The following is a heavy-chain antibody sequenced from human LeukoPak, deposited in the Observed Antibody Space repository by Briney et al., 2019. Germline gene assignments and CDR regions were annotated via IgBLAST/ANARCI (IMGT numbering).Heavy chain of an antibody. CDR2: ISSSSSTI. J-gene: IGHJ2*01. D-gene: IGHD3-10*01. CDR3: ARFRPSYGLGSYGGYFDL. V-gene: IGHV3-48*04. CDR1: GFTFSSYV. Sequence: GGSLRLSCVASGFTFSSYVMHWVRQAPGRGLEWVSYISSSSSTIYYADSVKGRFTVSRDNGKNSLYLQMNSLRAEDTAVYYCARFRPSYGLGSYGGYFDLWGRGTLATVSS.